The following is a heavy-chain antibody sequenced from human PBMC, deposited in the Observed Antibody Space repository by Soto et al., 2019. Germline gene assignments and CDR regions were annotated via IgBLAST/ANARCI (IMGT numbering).Heavy chain of an antibody. D-gene: IGHD2-15*01. J-gene: IGHJ4*02. V-gene: IGHV3-7*03. CDR2: IKQDGTEK. CDR1: GFTFSSYW. Sequence: VGSLRLSCAASGFTFSSYWMSWVRQAPGKGLEWVANIKQDGTEKYYVDSVKGRFTISRDNAKNSLYLQMNSLRAEDTALYYCARPHQRWWERPFDYWGQGTLVTSPQ. CDR3: ARPHQRWWERPFDY.